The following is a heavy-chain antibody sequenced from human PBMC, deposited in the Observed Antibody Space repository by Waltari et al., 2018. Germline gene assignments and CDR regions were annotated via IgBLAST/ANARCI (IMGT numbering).Heavy chain of an antibody. V-gene: IGHV4-61*09. CDR3: AGGGGWLTDF. CDR1: GDPFPSASFY. Sequence: QVQLQESGPGLVEPSQTLSLTCRVTGDPFPSASFYWTWIRQPAGKGLEWIGHIYPSGHTNYSPSLRSRVTISADRSKNQFSLRLTSVTAADTAVYYCAGGGGWLTDFWGQGIRVTVSP. CDR2: IYPSGHT. J-gene: IGHJ4*02. D-gene: IGHD3-16*01.